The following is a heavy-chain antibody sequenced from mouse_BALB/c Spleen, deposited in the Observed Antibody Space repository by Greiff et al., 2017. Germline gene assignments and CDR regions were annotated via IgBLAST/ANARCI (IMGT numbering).Heavy chain of an antibody. CDR1: GFNIKDTY. CDR3: ALRAAY. J-gene: IGHJ3*01. V-gene: IGHV14-3*02. CDR2: IDPANGNT. Sequence: VHVKQSGAELVKPGASVKLSCTASGFNIKDTYMHWVKQRPEQGLEWIGRIDPANGNTKYDPKFQGKATITADTSSNTAYLQLSSLTSEDTAVYYCALRAAYWGQGTLVTVSA. D-gene: IGHD3-3*01.